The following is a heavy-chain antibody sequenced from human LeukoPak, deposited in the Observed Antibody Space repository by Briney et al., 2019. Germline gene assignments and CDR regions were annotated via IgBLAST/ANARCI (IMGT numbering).Heavy chain of an antibody. CDR2: INPSGGST. J-gene: IGHJ5*02. Sequence: EASVKVSCKASGYTFTSYYMHWVRQAPGQGLEWMGIINPSGGSTSYAQKFQGRVTMTRDTSTSTVYMELSSLRSEDTAVYYCARDSLAAAGTVAWFDPWGQGTLVTVSS. V-gene: IGHV1-46*01. D-gene: IGHD6-13*01. CDR3: ARDSLAAAGTVAWFDP. CDR1: GYTFTSYY.